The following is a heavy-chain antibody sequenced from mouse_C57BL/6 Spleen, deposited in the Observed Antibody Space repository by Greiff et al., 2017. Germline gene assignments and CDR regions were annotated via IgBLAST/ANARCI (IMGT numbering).Heavy chain of an antibody. CDR3: GRPDDYGSSSWFAY. J-gene: IGHJ3*01. CDR2: IRSKSNNYAT. Sequence: EVQLVESGGGLVQPKGSLKLSCAASGFSFNTYAMNWVRQAPGTGLEWVARIRSKSNNYATYYADSVKDRFTISRDDSESMLYLQMNNLKTDDAAMYYCGRPDDYGSSSWFAYWGQGTLVTVSA. D-gene: IGHD1-1*01. CDR1: GFSFNTYA. V-gene: IGHV10-1*01.